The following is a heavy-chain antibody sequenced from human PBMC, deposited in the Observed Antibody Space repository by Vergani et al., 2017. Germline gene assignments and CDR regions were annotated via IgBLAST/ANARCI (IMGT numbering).Heavy chain of an antibody. CDR2: IYYSGST. Sequence: QVQLQESGPGLVKPSETLSLTCTVSGGSISSYYWSWIRQPPGKGLEWIGYIYYSGSTNYNTSLKSRVTISVDTSKNQFSLKLSSVTAADTAVYYCARDRGSWYYYGMDVWGQGTTVTVSS. D-gene: IGHD6-13*01. J-gene: IGHJ6*02. CDR1: GGSISSYY. V-gene: IGHV4-59*01. CDR3: ARDRGSWYYYGMDV.